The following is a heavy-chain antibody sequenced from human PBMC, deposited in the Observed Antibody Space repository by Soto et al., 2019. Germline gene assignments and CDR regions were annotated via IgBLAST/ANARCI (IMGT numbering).Heavy chain of an antibody. D-gene: IGHD5-18*01. CDR1: GGSINSGGYC. CDR2: ISYGGST. CDR3: SRGILV. J-gene: IGHJ4*02. Sequence: QVQLPESGPGLVKPSQTLSLPCTVSGGSINSGGYCWSWIRQHPGKGLDWIGCISYGGSTSYNPSLKGRVTLSVDTSKNQFSLKLTSVTAADTAVYYCSRGILVWGQGALITVSS. V-gene: IGHV4-31*03.